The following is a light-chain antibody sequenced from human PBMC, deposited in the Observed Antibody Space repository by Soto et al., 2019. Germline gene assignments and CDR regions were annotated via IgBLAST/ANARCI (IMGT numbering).Light chain of an antibody. CDR2: LNSDGSH. J-gene: IGLJ3*02. V-gene: IGLV4-69*01. CDR3: QTWGTGFWV. CDR1: SGHSSYA. Sequence: QPVLTQSTSASASLGASVKLTCTLSSGHSSYAIAWHQQQPEKGPRYLMKLNSDGSHSKGDGIPDRFSGSSSGAERYLTISSLQSEDEADYYCQTWGTGFWVFGGGTKVTVL.